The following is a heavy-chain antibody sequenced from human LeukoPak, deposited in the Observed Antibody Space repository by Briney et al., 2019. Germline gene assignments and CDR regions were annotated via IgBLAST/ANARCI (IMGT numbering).Heavy chain of an antibody. J-gene: IGHJ3*01. CDR3: ARGRGYSYGLKDY. V-gene: IGHV1-69*04. CDR2: IIPILGIA. D-gene: IGHD5-18*01. CDR1: GGTFSSYA. Sequence: SVKVSCKASGGTFSSYAISWVRQAPGQGLEWMGRIIPILGIANYAQKFQGRVTITADKSTSTAYMELSSLRSEDTAVYYCARGRGYSYGLKDYWGQGTMVTVSS.